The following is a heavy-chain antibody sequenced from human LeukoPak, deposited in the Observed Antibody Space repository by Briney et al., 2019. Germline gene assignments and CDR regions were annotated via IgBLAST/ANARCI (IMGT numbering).Heavy chain of an antibody. CDR3: ARVPYDSSGYYYIDAAFDI. D-gene: IGHD3-22*01. J-gene: IGHJ3*02. V-gene: IGHV1-2*06. CDR1: GYTFTGYY. Sequence: GASVRVSCRASGYTFTGYYMHWVRQAPGQGLEWMGRINPNSGGTNYAQKFQGRVTMTRDTSISTAYMELSRLRSDDTAVYYCARVPYDSSGYYYIDAAFDIWGQGTMVTVSS. CDR2: INPNSGGT.